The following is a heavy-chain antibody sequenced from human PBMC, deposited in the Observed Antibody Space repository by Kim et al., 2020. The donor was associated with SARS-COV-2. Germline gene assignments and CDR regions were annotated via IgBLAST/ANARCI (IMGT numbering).Heavy chain of an antibody. D-gene: IGHD3-3*01. CDR3: ARVMSGHDFSGYFDL. CDR1: SGSINSYY. CDR2: IYTTGST. V-gene: IGHV4-4*07. J-gene: IGHJ2*01. Sequence: SETLSLTCTVSSGSINSYYWSWIRQPAGRGLEWLGRIYTTGSTNYNPSLRSRVTMSIDTSKNQFSLNLNSVTAADTAVYYCARVMSGHDFSGYFDLWGRGTLVTVSS.